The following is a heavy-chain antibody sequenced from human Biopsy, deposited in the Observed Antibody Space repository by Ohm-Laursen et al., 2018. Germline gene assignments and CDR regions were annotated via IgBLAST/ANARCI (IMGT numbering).Heavy chain of an antibody. V-gene: IGHV1-8*01. CDR2: VIPNRGKT. J-gene: IGHJ5*02. CDR1: GYSFTTYD. CDR3: ARGSPRRVSIFEASIYWFDT. Sequence: GASVKVSCKASGYSFTTYDVHWVRQARGKGLGWMGWVIPNRGKTGYAQRFQGRVTLTMNTSIGTAYMELSGLRSEDTAVYYCARGSPRRVSIFEASIYWFDTWGQGTLVTVSS. D-gene: IGHD6-6*01.